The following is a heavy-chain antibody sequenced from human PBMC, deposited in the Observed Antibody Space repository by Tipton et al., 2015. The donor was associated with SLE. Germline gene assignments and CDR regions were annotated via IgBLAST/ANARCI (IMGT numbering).Heavy chain of an antibody. V-gene: IGHV4-59*01. CDR3: ARDYYGSGFDAFDI. CDR1: GGSICTYY. J-gene: IGHJ3*02. D-gene: IGHD3-10*01. Sequence: LRLSCTVSGGSICTYYWSWIRQPPKQGLEWIGWIYHTGSTDYNPSLKSRVTISVDTSKNQFSLRLSSVTAADTAVYYCARDYYGSGFDAFDIWGQGTMVTVSS. CDR2: IYHTGST.